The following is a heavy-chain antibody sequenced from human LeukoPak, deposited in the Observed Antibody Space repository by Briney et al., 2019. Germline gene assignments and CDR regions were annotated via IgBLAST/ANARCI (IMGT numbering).Heavy chain of an antibody. CDR1: GYTFTSLR. CDR3: ARDCDRSGYYCY. D-gene: IGHD3-22*01. Sequence: ASVKVSCKASGYTFTSLRITWVRQAPGQGLEWMGWISGDNGNTYYAQKLQGRVTLTTDTSTSTAYMELRSLTYDDTAVYYCARDCDRSGYYCYWGQGTQVTVSS. CDR2: ISGDNGNT. V-gene: IGHV1-18*01. J-gene: IGHJ4*02.